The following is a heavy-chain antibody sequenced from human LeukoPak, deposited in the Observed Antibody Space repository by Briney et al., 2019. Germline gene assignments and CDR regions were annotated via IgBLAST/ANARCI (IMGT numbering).Heavy chain of an antibody. J-gene: IGHJ6*03. CDR2: MNPNSGNT. CDR3: ARGLKPADYDFWSGYYGLGYYYYMDV. V-gene: IGHV1-8*03. Sequence: ASVKVSCKASGYTFTSYDINWVRQATGQGLEWMGWMNPNSGNTGYAQKFQGRVTITRNTSISTAYMELSSLRSEDTAVYYCARGLKPADYDFWSGYYGLGYYYYMDVWGKGTTVTVSS. CDR1: GYTFTSYD. D-gene: IGHD3-3*01.